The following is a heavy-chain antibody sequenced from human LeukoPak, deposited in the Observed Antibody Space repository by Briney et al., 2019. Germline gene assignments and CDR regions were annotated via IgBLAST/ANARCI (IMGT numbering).Heavy chain of an antibody. CDR2: ISGSAGST. Sequence: PGGSLRLSCAASGFTFSCHALSWVRPAPGKGLEWVSAISGSAGSTYYADSVKGPFTISRDNSKNTLYLQMNSLRAEDTAVYYCAKDPTMIVVVIPDYWGQGTLVTASS. D-gene: IGHD3-22*01. CDR1: GFTFSCHA. J-gene: IGHJ4*02. V-gene: IGHV3-23*01. CDR3: AKDPTMIVVVIPDY.